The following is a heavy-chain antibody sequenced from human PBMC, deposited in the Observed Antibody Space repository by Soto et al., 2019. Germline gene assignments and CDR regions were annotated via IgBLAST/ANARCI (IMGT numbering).Heavy chain of an antibody. CDR3: ATYERGGFNVPPYD. J-gene: IGHJ4*02. CDR2: IWYDGSNK. Sequence: GGSLRLSCAASGFTFSSYGMHWVRQAPGKGLEWVAVIWYDGSNKYYADSVKGRFTISRDNSKNTLYLQMNSLRAEDTAVYYCATYERGGFNVPPYDWGQGTLVTVSS. D-gene: IGHD3-16*02. CDR1: GFTFSSYG. V-gene: IGHV3-33*01.